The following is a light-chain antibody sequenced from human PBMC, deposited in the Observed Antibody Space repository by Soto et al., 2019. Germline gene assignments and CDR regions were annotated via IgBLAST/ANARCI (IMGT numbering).Light chain of an antibody. Sequence: EIVLTQSPATLSLSPGERATLSCRASQSVSNFLAWYQQKPGQAPRLLIYDASSRATGIPARFSGSGSGTEVTLTISRLEPEDCAVYYCQQRSIWPTFGQGTRLEIK. V-gene: IGKV3-11*01. CDR2: DAS. CDR1: QSVSNF. CDR3: QQRSIWPT. J-gene: IGKJ5*01.